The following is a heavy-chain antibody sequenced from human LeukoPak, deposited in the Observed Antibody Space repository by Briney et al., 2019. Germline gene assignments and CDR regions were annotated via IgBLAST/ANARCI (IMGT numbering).Heavy chain of an antibody. CDR3: ARVSDYLFDY. J-gene: IGHJ4*02. Sequence: SETLSLTCTVSGGSISSGDYYWSWIRQPPGKGLEWMGYIYYSGSTYSIPSLKSRVTISVDTSKNQFSLKLSSVTAADTAVYYCARVSDYLFDYWGQGTLVTVSS. CDR1: GGSISSGDYY. CDR2: IYYSGST. D-gene: IGHD2/OR15-2a*01. V-gene: IGHV4-30-4*01.